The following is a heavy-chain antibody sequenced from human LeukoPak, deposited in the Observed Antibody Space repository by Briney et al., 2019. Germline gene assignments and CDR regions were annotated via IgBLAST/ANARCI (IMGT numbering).Heavy chain of an antibody. V-gene: IGHV3-64D*06. CDR1: GFPFNTYA. D-gene: IGHD2-15*01. J-gene: IGHJ3*01. CDR3: TRDSALLGVAFDL. CDR2: ISSNGDNT. Sequence: PGGSLRLSCSASGFPFNTYAIHWVRQAPGKGLEYVAGISSNGDNTDFADSAKGRFTISRDNSKGTLFLQMNSLRAEDTAVYFCTRDSALLGVAFDLWGQGTVVTVSS.